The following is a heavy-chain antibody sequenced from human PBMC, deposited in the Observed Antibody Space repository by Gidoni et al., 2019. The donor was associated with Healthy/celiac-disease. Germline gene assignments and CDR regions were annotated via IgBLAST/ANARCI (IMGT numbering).Heavy chain of an antibody. CDR3: ARLERYYYGSGSYYYSYMDV. J-gene: IGHJ6*03. D-gene: IGHD3-10*01. CDR1: GYSFATYC. V-gene: IGHV5-10-1*01. CDR2: IDPSDSYT. Sequence: EVQLVQSGAEVKKPGESLSISCKGSGYSFATYCLTWVRQMPGKGLEWMGRIDPSDSYTNYSPSFQGHVTISADKSISTAYLQWSSLKASDTAMYYWARLERYYYGSGSYYYSYMDVWGQGTTVTVSS.